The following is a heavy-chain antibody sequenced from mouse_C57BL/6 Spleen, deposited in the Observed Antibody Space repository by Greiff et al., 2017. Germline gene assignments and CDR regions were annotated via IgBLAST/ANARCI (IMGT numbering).Heavy chain of an antibody. V-gene: IGHV14-1*01. Sequence: EVKLMESGAELVRPGASVKLSCTASGFNIKDYYMHWVKQRPEQGLEWIGRIDPEDGDTEYAPKFQGKATMTADTSSNTAYLQLSSLTSEDTAVYYCTNYYGSSSYYFDYWGQGTTLTVSS. D-gene: IGHD1-1*01. CDR1: GFNIKDYY. CDR3: TNYYGSSSYYFDY. CDR2: IDPEDGDT. J-gene: IGHJ2*01.